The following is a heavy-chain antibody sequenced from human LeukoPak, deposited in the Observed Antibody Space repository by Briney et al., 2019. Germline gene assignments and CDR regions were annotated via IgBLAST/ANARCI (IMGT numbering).Heavy chain of an antibody. CDR2: IKTKANSYAT. V-gene: IGHV3-73*01. CDR3: TRLSNIHCSGGSCYFDY. J-gene: IGHJ4*02. CDR1: GFTFSGSP. D-gene: IGHD2-15*01. Sequence: GGSLKLSCAASGFTFSGSPMHWVRQASGKGLEWVGRIKTKANSYATAYAASVKGRFTICRDDSKNTAYLQMNSLKTEDTAVYYCTRLSNIHCSGGSCYFDYWGQGTLVTVSS.